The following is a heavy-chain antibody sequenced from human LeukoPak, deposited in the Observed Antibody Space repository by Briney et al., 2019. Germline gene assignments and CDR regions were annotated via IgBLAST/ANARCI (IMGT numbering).Heavy chain of an antibody. CDR1: GYTFSTYW. Sequence: GESLKISCKASGYTFSTYWIAWVRQMPGKGLEWMGIIYPGDSDTRYSPSFQGQVTISADKSISTAYLQWSSLKASDTAMYYCARTSIAARLPYNWFDPWGQGTLVTVSS. D-gene: IGHD6-6*01. CDR2: IYPGDSDT. J-gene: IGHJ5*02. V-gene: IGHV5-51*01. CDR3: ARTSIAARLPYNWFDP.